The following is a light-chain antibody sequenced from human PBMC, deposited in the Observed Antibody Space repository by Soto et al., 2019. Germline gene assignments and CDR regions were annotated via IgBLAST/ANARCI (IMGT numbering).Light chain of an antibody. Sequence: DIQMTQSPSTLSASVGDRVTITCRASQSISSWLAWYQQKPGTAPNLLIYKASTLQSGVPSMFSGSGSGTECTLTISSLQPDDSATYYCQQYNDNWTFGQGTKVEIK. CDR2: KAS. V-gene: IGKV1-5*03. J-gene: IGKJ1*01. CDR1: QSISSW. CDR3: QQYNDNWT.